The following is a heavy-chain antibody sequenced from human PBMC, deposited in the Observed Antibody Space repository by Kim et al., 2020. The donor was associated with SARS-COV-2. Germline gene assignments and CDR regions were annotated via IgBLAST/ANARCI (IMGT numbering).Heavy chain of an antibody. J-gene: IGHJ4*02. CDR3: ATFLLDWANFDG. CDR2: IYYTGNT. CDR1: GGSISSGDYY. V-gene: IGHV4-30-4*01. D-gene: IGHD3-3*01. Sequence: SETLSLTCNVSGGSISSGDYYWSWIRQPPGKGLEWIGYIYYTGNTYYNPSLKSRVTISLDTSKNQFSLKLNSVTAADTAVYYCATFLLDWANFDGWGQG.